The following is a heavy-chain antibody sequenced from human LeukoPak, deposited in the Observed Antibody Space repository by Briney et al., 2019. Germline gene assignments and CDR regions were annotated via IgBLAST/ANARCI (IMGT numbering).Heavy chain of an antibody. CDR2: ISSNGGST. Sequence: PGGSLRLSCAASGFTFSSYAMPWVRQAPGKGLEYVSAISSNGGSTYYANSVKGRFTISRDNSKNTLYLQMGSLRAEDMAVYYCARTYDYGDYGYYYYYMDVWGKGTTVTVSS. D-gene: IGHD4-17*01. CDR3: ARTYDYGDYGYYYYYMDV. V-gene: IGHV3-64*01. CDR1: GFTFSSYA. J-gene: IGHJ6*03.